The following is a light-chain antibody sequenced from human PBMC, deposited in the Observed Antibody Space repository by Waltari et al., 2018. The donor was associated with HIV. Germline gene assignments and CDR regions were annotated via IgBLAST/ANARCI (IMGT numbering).Light chain of an antibody. CDR3: MQVLQAPLT. CDR2: LGS. V-gene: IGKV2-28*01. Sequence: DIVLTQSPLSLPVTPGESASISCKSSQSLLHSNGFNYLDWYLQKPGQSPQLLIYLGSDRASGVPDRFSGSGSGTYFTLKSSRVEPEDVGVYYCMQVLQAPLTFGGGTQLEI. J-gene: IGKJ4*02. CDR1: QSLLHSNGFNY.